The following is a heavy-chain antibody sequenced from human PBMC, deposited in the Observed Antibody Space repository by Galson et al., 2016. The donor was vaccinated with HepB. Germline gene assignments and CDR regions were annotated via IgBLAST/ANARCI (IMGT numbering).Heavy chain of an antibody. D-gene: IGHD2-2*02. CDR1: GFSFRNHW. CDR2: INQDGSEK. J-gene: IGHJ4*02. Sequence: SLRLSSAASGFSFRNHWMIWGRQAPGKGLEWVAYINQDGSEKDYVGSVKGRFTISRDNAKNSLYLQMNSLRAEDTAVYYCASSHIPYYYDYWGQGTLVTVSS. CDR3: ASSHIPYYYDY. V-gene: IGHV3-7*02.